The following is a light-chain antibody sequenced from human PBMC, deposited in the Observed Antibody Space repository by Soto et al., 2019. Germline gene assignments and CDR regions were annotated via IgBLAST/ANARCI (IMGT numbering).Light chain of an antibody. V-gene: IGKV3-15*01. J-gene: IGKJ2*01. CDR3: QQHDKWPFT. CDR2: GAY. CDR1: QSVSSN. Sequence: EIVMTQSPATLSVSPGERATLSCRASQSVSSNLAWYQQKPGQAPRLLIYGAYTRATGIPARLSGSGSGTEFTLTISSLQSEDFAVYYCQQHDKWPFTFGQGTKLDIK.